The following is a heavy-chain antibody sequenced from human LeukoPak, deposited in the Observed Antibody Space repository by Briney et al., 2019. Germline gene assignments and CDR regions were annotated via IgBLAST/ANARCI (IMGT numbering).Heavy chain of an antibody. CDR1: GYTFTGYY. CDR2: INPNIGDT. Sequence: ASVKVSCKASGYTFTGYYMHWVRQAPGQGLEWMGWINPNIGDTIYAQKFQGRVTMTRDTSISTAYMELSRLRFDDTAVYYCARINSSRWYDFWGQGTPVTVSS. CDR3: ARINSSRWYDF. D-gene: IGHD6-13*01. V-gene: IGHV1-2*02. J-gene: IGHJ4*02.